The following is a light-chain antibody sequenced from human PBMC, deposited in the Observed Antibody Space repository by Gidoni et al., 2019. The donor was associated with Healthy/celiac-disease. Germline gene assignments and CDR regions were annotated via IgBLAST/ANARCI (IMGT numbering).Light chain of an antibody. Sequence: EIVLTQSPGTLSLSPGERATLSCRASQSVSRSYLAWYQQKPGQAPRLLIYGASSRATGIPERFRGSGSGTDFTLTISRLEPEDFAVYYCQQYGSSPRTFGQGTKVEIK. CDR1: QSVSRSY. V-gene: IGKV3-20*01. CDR3: QQYGSSPRT. J-gene: IGKJ1*01. CDR2: GAS.